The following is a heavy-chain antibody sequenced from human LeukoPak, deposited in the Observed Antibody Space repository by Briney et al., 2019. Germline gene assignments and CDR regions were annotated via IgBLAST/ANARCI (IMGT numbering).Heavy chain of an antibody. D-gene: IGHD3-22*01. V-gene: IGHV4-59*11. CDR2: IYYSGST. CDR1: GGSISSHY. Sequence: SETLSLTCTVSGGSISSHYWSWIRQPPGKGLGWIGYIYYSGSTNYNPSLKSRVTISVDTSKNQFSLKLSSVTAADTAVYYCARVPRGSSGYYWFDPWGQGTLVTVSS. J-gene: IGHJ5*02. CDR3: ARVPRGSSGYYWFDP.